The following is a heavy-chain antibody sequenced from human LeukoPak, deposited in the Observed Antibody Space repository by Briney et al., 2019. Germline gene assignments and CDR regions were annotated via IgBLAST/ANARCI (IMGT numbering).Heavy chain of an antibody. V-gene: IGHV4-59*01. CDR2: IYCSGST. CDR1: GGSISSYY. CDR3: ARDSGTTSDAFDI. D-gene: IGHD1-14*01. J-gene: IGHJ3*02. Sequence: SETLSLTCTVSGGSISSYYWSWIRQPPGKGLEWIGYIYCSGSTNYNPSLKSRVTISVDTSKNQFSLKLSSVTAADTAVYYCARDSGTTSDAFDIWGQGTMVTVSS.